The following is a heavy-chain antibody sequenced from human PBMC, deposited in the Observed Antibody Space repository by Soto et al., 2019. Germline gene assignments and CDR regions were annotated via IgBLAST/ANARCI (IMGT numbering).Heavy chain of an antibody. CDR1: GGSFSGYY. D-gene: IGHD6-13*01. CDR2: INHSGST. V-gene: IGHV4-34*01. J-gene: IGHJ5*02. Sequence: PSETLSLTCAVYGGSFSGYYWSWIRQPPGKGLEWIGEINHSGSTNYNPSLKSLVTISVDTSKNQFSLKLSSVTAADTAVYYCARCIAAAGYNWFDPWGQGTLVTVSS. CDR3: ARCIAAAGYNWFDP.